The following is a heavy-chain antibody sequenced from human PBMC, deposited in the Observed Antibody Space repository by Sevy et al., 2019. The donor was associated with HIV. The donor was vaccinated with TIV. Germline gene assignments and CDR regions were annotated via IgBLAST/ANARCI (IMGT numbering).Heavy chain of an antibody. Sequence: GGSLRLSCEGSGYTFSNYWMHWVRQAPEKGLEWVSRVNSDGSSTAYADSVKGRFTISGDNAENTMSLQMNSLRAEDTGLYYCVAANSWEDYWGQGIQVTVSS. CDR3: VAANSWEDY. V-gene: IGHV3-74*01. CDR2: VNSDGSST. D-gene: IGHD6-13*01. J-gene: IGHJ4*02. CDR1: GYTFSNYW.